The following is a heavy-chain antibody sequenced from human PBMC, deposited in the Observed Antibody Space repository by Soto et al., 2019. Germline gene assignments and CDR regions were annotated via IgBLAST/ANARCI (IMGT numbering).Heavy chain of an antibody. V-gene: IGHV3-74*01. Sequence: EVQLVESGGGVGQPGGSLRLSCAASGFTFNNYWMHWVRQAPGKGLVWVSRINSDGTSAYYADSVQGRFTISRDNAKNTLFLQMNSLRAEDTAVYYCARDVWWGKSYFDYWGQGNLVTVSS. CDR3: ARDVWWGKSYFDY. CDR1: GFTFNNYW. D-gene: IGHD1-26*01. CDR2: INSDGTSA. J-gene: IGHJ4*02.